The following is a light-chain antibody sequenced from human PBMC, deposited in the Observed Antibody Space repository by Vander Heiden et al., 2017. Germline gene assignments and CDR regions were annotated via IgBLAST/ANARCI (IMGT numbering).Light chain of an antibody. Sequence: AIQMTQSPSSLSASVGDRVTITCRASQGIKNYLGWYQQKPGKAPNLLIYAASSLQSGVPSRFSGSGSGTDSTLIISSLQPEDFATYYCLRDYSYPRTFGQGTKVDIK. J-gene: IGKJ1*01. V-gene: IGKV1-6*01. CDR3: LRDYSYPRT. CDR1: QGIKNY. CDR2: AAS.